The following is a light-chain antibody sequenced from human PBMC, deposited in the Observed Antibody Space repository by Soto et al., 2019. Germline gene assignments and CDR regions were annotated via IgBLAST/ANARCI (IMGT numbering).Light chain of an antibody. Sequence: EIVLTQSPATLSLSPGERATLSCRASQSVSSYLAWYQQKPGQAPRLLIYDASNRATGIPARFSGSGSGTDFTLTISSLEPEDFAVYYCQQRSNWPGLTFGEGTKVDIK. CDR1: QSVSSY. CDR3: QQRSNWPGLT. V-gene: IGKV3-11*01. J-gene: IGKJ4*01. CDR2: DAS.